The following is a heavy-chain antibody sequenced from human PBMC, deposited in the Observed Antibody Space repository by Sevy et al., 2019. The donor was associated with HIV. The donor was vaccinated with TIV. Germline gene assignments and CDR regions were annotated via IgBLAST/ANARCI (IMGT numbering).Heavy chain of an antibody. J-gene: IGHJ6*02. CDR1: GGSISGSFY. Sequence: SETLSLTCTVSGGSISGSFYWSWVRQSAGKGLEWIGRIYTSGSTNYNPSLKGRVTMSVDTSKNQFSLSLTSVTAADPAVYYCARAPYYYDSSGYLSALVDVWGQGTTVTVSS. CDR3: ARAPYYYDSSGYLSALVDV. CDR2: IYTSGST. D-gene: IGHD3-22*01. V-gene: IGHV4-4*07.